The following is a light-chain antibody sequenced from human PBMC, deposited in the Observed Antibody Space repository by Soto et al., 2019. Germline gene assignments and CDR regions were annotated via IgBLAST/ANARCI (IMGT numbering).Light chain of an antibody. CDR2: KAS. V-gene: IGKV1-5*03. Sequence: DIQMTQSPSTLSASVGDRVTITCRASQSISSWLAWYQQKPGKAPKLLIYKASSLESGVRSRFSRSGSGTEFTLTISSLQPDDFATYYCQQYNSYSTFGQGTKLEIK. CDR1: QSISSW. J-gene: IGKJ2*01. CDR3: QQYNSYST.